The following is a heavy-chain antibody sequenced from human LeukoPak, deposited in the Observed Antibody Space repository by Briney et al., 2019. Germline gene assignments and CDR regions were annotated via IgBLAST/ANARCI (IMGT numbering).Heavy chain of an antibody. Sequence: ASLKVSCKASGYTFTGNYMHWVRQAPGQGLEWMGWINPNSGGTNSAQKFQGRVTMTRDTSISTAYMELSRLRSDDTAVYYCARGSLTGFGVVITPPLDYWGQGTLVSISS. CDR1: GYTFTGNY. J-gene: IGHJ4*02. CDR2: INPNSGGT. D-gene: IGHD3-3*01. V-gene: IGHV1-2*02. CDR3: ARGSLTGFGVVITPPLDY.